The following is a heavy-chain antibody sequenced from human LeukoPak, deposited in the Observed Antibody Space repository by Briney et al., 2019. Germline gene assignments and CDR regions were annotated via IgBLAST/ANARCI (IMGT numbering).Heavy chain of an antibody. V-gene: IGHV3-48*03. CDR1: GFTFSSYE. Sequence: GGSLRLSCAASGFTFSSYEMNWVRQAPGKGLEWVSYISSSGSTVQYAESVKGRVTISRDNDKNSLYLQMNSLRVEDTAVYYCARVSRGSYDLDYWGQGTLVTVSS. CDR3: ARVSRGSYDLDY. J-gene: IGHJ4*02. D-gene: IGHD1-26*01. CDR2: ISSSGSTV.